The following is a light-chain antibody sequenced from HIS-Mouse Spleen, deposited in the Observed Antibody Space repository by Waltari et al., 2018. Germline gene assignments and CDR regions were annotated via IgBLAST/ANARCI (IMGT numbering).Light chain of an antibody. CDR3: QQYYSTPPYT. CDR1: QSVLYSSNNKNY. Sequence: DIVMTQSPDSLAVSLGERATIKRKSSQSVLYSSNNKNYLAWYQQKPGQPPKLLIYWASTRESGVPDRFSGSWSGTDFTLTISSLQAEDVAVYYCQQYYSTPPYTFGQGTKLEIK. V-gene: IGKV4-1*01. CDR2: WAS. J-gene: IGKJ2*01.